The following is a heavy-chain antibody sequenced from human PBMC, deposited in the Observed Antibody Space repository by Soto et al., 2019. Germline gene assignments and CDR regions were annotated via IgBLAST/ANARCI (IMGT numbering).Heavy chain of an antibody. D-gene: IGHD2-21*02. V-gene: IGHV1-18*01. J-gene: IGHJ6*02. Sequence: QVQLVQSGGEVRKPGASVTVSCKASGYTFTSYGISWVRQAPGQGLEWMGWISGYNGKTNYAQKVQDRVTMTTDTSTSTVYLELRSLRFDDTAVYYCAREGDVSYYYCEMDVWGQGTTVTVSS. CDR2: ISGYNGKT. CDR3: AREGDVSYYYCEMDV. CDR1: GYTFTSYG.